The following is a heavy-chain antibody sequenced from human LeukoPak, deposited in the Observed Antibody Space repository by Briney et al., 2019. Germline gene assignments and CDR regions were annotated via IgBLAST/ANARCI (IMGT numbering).Heavy chain of an antibody. CDR2: THSSGST. Sequence: SETLSLTCTVSGGSISSYYWSWIRQPAGKGLEYIGRTHSSGSTYYNPSLKSRVTMSIDTSKNEISLKLSSVTAADTAVYYCARRTFGGVIKYWGQGTLVTVSS. J-gene: IGHJ4*02. CDR1: GGSISSYY. D-gene: IGHD3-16*01. CDR3: ARRTFGGVIKY. V-gene: IGHV4-4*07.